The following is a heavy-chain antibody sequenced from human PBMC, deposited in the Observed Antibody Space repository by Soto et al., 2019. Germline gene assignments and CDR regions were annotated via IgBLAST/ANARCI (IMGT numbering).Heavy chain of an antibody. V-gene: IGHV3-23*01. CDR1: GFTFSSYA. J-gene: IGHJ3*02. CDR3: AKVSGRSSTSTPII. CDR2: ISGSGGST. D-gene: IGHD2-2*01. Sequence: EVQLLESGGGMVQPGGSLRLSCAASGFTFSSYAMSWVRQAPGKRLEWVSAISGSGGSTYYADSVKGRFTISRDNSKNTLYLQMNSLRAEDTAVYYCAKVSGRSSTSTPIIWGQGTIVTVSS.